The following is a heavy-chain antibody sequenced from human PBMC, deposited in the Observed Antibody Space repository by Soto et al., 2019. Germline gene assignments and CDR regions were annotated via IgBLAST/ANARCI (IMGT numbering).Heavy chain of an antibody. CDR1: GGTFSTSS. CDR2: IIPIIGIP. D-gene: IGHD2-21*01. V-gene: IGHV1-69*02. Sequence: QVQLVQSGAEVRQPGSSVKVSCEASGGTFSTSSMSWVRQAPGQGLEWMGRIIPIIGIPHYAQRFQGRVAISADRTTNTAHMHLSSLTSEGSAIFYCASGSPQLWCLDSWGQGTLVTVSS. J-gene: IGHJ4*02. CDR3: ASGSPQLWCLDS.